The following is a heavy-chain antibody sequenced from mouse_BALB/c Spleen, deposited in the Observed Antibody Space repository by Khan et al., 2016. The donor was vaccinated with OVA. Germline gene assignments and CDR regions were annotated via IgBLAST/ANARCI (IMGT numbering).Heavy chain of an antibody. CDR3: ARGNYYWYYFDY. V-gene: IGHV3-2*02. CDR1: GYSITSGYA. CDR2: ISYSGGT. D-gene: IGHD1-1*01. J-gene: IGHJ2*01. Sequence: VRLQQSGPGLVKPSQSLSLTCTVTGYSITSGYAWNWIRQFPGNKLEWMGYISYSGGTSYNPSLKSRISITRDTSKNQFFLQLNPVTTEDTATYSCARGNYYWYYFDYWGQGTTLTVSS.